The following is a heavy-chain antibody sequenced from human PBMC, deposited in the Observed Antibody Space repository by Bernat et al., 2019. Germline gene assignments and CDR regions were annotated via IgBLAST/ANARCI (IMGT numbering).Heavy chain of an antibody. Sequence: QVQLVESGGGVVRPGRSLRLSCAASGFTFSSYGMHWVRQAPGKGLEWVAVISYDGSNKYYADSVKGRFTISRDNSKNTLYLQMNSLRAEDTAVYYCAKTPYSSGWYALDYWGQGTLVTVSS. CDR1: GFTFSSYG. J-gene: IGHJ4*02. V-gene: IGHV3-30*18. CDR3: AKTPYSSGWYALDY. CDR2: ISYDGSNK. D-gene: IGHD6-19*01.